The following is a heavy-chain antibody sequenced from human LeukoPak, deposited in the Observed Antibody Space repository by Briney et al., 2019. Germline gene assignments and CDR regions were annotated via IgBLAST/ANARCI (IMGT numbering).Heavy chain of an antibody. CDR2: INSDGSIT. Sequence: PGGSLRLSCAASGFTFTTYWMHWVRQAPGKGLVWVSHINSDGSITSYADSVKGRFTISRDNAKNTLYLQMNSLRAEDTAGYYCARDAVDTANAVWGQGTTVTVSS. CDR3: ARDAVDTANAV. V-gene: IGHV3-74*01. D-gene: IGHD5-18*01. CDR1: GFTFTTYW. J-gene: IGHJ6*02.